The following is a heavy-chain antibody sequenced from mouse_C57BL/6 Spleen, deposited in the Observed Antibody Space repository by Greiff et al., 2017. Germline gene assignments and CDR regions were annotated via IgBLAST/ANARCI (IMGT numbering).Heavy chain of an antibody. CDR3: ARGGYYYGSRTGYAMDY. V-gene: IGHV3-6*01. CDR1: GYSITSGYY. D-gene: IGHD1-1*01. Sequence: EVQLQQSGPGLVKPSQSLSLTCSVTGYSITSGYYWNWIRQFPGNKLEWMGYISYDGSNNYNPSLKNRISITRDTSKNQFFLKLNSVTTEDTATYYCARGGYYYGSRTGYAMDYWGQGTSVTVSS. J-gene: IGHJ4*01. CDR2: ISYDGSN.